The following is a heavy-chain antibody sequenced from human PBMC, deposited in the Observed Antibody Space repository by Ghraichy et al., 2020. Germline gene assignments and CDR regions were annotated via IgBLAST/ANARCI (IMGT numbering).Heavy chain of an antibody. D-gene: IGHD3-16*01. CDR3: VNYLQGGLDY. V-gene: IGHV3-66*01. Sequence: LSLTCAASRFTVSTNYMNWVRQAPGKGLGWVSAIYSGGTTLYAESVKGRFTISRDNSKNTVYLQMERLRAEDTAVYYCVNYLQGGLDYWGQGTPVTVSS. CDR2: IYSGGTT. CDR1: RFTVSTNY. J-gene: IGHJ4*02.